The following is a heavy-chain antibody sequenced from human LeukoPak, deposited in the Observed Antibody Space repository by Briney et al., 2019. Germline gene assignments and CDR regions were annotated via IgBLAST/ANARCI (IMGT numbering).Heavy chain of an antibody. V-gene: IGHV5-51*01. CDR1: EYSFSNYW. D-gene: IGHD1-26*01. J-gene: IGHJ3*01. CDR3: GMSGDRVPLQDDVFDV. CDR2: IYPGDSDT. Sequence: GESLKISCRASEYSFSNYWLVWVRQPPGKGLEWMGMIYPGDSDTRYSPSFQGQVTISADKSISTAYLQWSSLQASDTAMYYCGMSGDRVPLQDDVFDVWGQGTMVTVST.